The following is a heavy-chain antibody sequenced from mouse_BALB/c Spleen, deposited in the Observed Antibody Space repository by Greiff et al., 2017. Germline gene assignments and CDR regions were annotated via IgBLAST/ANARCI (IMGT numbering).Heavy chain of an antibody. D-gene: IGHD1-1*01. CDR1: GYSFTGYF. V-gene: IGHV1-20*02. CDR3: ARFYYGSSWYFDV. J-gene: IGHJ1*01. CDR2: INPYNGDT. Sequence: EVQLQQSGPELVKPGASVKISCKASGYSFTGYFMNWVMQSHGKSLEWIGRINPYNGDTFYNQKFKGKATLTVDKSSSTDHMELRSLASEDSAVYYCARFYYGSSWYFDVWGAGTTVTVSS.